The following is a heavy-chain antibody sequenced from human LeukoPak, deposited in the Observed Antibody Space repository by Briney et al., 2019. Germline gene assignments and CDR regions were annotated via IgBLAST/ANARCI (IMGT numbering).Heavy chain of an antibody. V-gene: IGHV3-30*18. Sequence: GGSLRLSCAASGFTFSSYGMHWVRQAPGKGLEWVAVISYDGSNKYYADSVKGRFTISRDNSKNTLYLQMNSLRAEDTAVYYCAKFLGSTVTNDYWGQGTLDTVSS. J-gene: IGHJ4*02. CDR2: ISYDGSNK. CDR1: GFTFSSYG. CDR3: AKFLGSTVTNDY. D-gene: IGHD4-17*01.